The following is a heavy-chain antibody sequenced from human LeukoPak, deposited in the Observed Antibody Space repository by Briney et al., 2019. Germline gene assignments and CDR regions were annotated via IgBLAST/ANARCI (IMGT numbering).Heavy chain of an antibody. Sequence: SETLSLTCTVSGGSISSYYWSWIRQPPGKGLEWIGYIYYSGSTNYNPSLKSRVTISVDTSKNQFSLKLSSVTAADTAVYYCARVSSSWYRWFDPWGQGTLVTVSS. J-gene: IGHJ5*02. CDR2: IYYSGST. D-gene: IGHD6-13*01. CDR3: ARVSSSWYRWFDP. CDR1: GGSISSYY. V-gene: IGHV4-59*01.